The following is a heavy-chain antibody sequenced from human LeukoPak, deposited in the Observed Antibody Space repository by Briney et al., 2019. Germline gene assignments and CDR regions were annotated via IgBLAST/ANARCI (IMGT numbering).Heavy chain of an antibody. V-gene: IGHV7-4-1*02. D-gene: IGHD1-26*01. J-gene: IGHJ4*02. CDR1: GYTFTNYA. Sequence: ASVKVSCKASGYTFTNYALNWVRQAPGQGLEWMGWINPNTGNPTYAQGFTRRFVFSLDTSVSTAYLQISSLKAEDTAVYYCARDGWGYSGNTNCFDYWGQGTLVTVSS. CDR2: INPNTGNP. CDR3: ARDGWGYSGNTNCFDY.